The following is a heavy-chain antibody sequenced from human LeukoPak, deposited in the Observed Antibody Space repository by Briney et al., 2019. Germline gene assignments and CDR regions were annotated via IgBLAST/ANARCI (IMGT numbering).Heavy chain of an antibody. J-gene: IGHJ4*02. Sequence: ASVKVSCKASGYTFTGYYLHWVRQAPGQGLEWMGCVNPNSGDTNYAQKFQGSVTMTRDTSISTVYMELRSLRSDDTAVYYCARAGERANTHFDYWGQGTLVTVSS. V-gene: IGHV1-2*02. CDR1: GYTFTGYY. D-gene: IGHD5-24*01. CDR3: ARAGERANTHFDY. CDR2: VNPNSGDT.